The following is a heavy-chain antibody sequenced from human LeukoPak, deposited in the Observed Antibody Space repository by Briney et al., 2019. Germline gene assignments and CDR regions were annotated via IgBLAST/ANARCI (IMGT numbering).Heavy chain of an antibody. J-gene: IGHJ4*02. CDR1: GFTFSSYG. CDR3: AREGPRGNSQFDY. CDR2: IWYDGSNK. Sequence: VQPGGSLRLSCAASGFTFSSYGMHWVRQAPGKGLEWVALIWYDGSNKYYTDSVKGRLTISRDNSKNTLYLQMNSLRAEDTAIYYCAREGPRGNSQFDYWGQGTLATVSS. V-gene: IGHV3-33*01. D-gene: IGHD2/OR15-2a*01.